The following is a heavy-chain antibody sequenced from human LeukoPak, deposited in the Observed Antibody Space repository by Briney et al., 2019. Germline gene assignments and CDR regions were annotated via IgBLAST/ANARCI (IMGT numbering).Heavy chain of an antibody. CDR2: IIPIFGTA. CDR3: ARLTYSSSWSPDYYYYMDV. D-gene: IGHD6-13*01. V-gene: IGHV1-69*01. CDR1: GCTFSSYA. J-gene: IGHJ6*03. Sequence: SVKVSCKASGCTFSSYAISWVRQAPGQGLEWMGGIIPIFGTANYAQKFRGRVTITADESTSTAYMELSSLRSEDTAVYYCARLTYSSSWSPDYYYYMDVWGKVITVTVSS.